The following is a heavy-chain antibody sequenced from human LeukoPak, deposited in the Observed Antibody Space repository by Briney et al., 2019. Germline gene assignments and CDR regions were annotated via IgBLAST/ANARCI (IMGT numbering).Heavy chain of an antibody. V-gene: IGHV4-59*01. CDR3: ARVHDYGDLYFDY. CDR2: IYYSGST. J-gene: IGHJ4*02. D-gene: IGHD4-17*01. CDR1: GGSISSYY. Sequence: SETLSLTCTVSGGSISSYYWSWIRQLPGKGLEWIGYIYYSGSTNYNPSLKSRVTISVDTSKNQFSLKLSSVTAADTAVYYCARVHDYGDLYFDYWGQGTLVTVPS.